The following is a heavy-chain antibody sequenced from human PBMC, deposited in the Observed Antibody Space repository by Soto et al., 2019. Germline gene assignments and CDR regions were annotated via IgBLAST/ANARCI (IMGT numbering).Heavy chain of an antibody. CDR1: GGSISSGTYF. D-gene: IGHD6-13*01. CDR3: VRGSSQYRFDS. CDR2: IYYSGST. Sequence: SETLPLTCTVSGGSISSGTYFLTWIRQHPGKGLEWIGYIYYSGSTYYNPSLKSRFSISADTSKNHFSLKLSSVTAADTAVYYCVRGSSQYRFDSWGQGTLVTIYS. J-gene: IGHJ4*02. V-gene: IGHV4-31*03.